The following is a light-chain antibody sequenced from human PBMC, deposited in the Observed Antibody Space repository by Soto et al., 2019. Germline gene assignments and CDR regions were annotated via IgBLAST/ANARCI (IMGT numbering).Light chain of an antibody. V-gene: IGLV2-8*01. CDR1: SSDVGGYNY. Sequence: QSALTQPPSASGSPGQSGTISCTGTSSDVGGYNYVSWYQQHPGKAPKLMIYEVSKRPSGVPDRFSGSKSGNTAALTVSGLQAEDEADYYCSSYAGSNNLVFGGGTQVTVL. CDR3: SSYAGSNNLV. J-gene: IGLJ2*01. CDR2: EVS.